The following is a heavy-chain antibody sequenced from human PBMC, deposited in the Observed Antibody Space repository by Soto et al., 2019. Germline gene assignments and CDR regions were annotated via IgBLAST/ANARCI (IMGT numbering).Heavy chain of an antibody. CDR3: ARIQLGYDAFDI. CDR1: GFTFSSYS. V-gene: IGHV3-21*01. Sequence: EVQLVESGGGLVKPGGSLRLSCAASGFTFSSYSMNWVRQAPGKGLEWVSSISSSRSYIYYADSVKGRFTISRDNAKNSLYLQMNSLRAEDTAVYYGARIQLGYDAFDIWGQGTMVTVSS. D-gene: IGHD6-6*01. J-gene: IGHJ3*02. CDR2: ISSSRSYI.